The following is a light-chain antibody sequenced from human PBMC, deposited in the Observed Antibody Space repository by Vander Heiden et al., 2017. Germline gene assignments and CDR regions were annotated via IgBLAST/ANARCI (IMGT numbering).Light chain of an antibody. J-gene: IGKJ4*01. Sequence: DIQMTQSPSSLSASVGDRVTITCQASQDISNYLNWYQQKPGKAPKLLIYDASNLETGVPSRFSGSGSGTEFTFTISRLQPEDFATYYCQQYDNLPITFGGGTKVEIK. CDR3: QQYDNLPIT. CDR2: DAS. V-gene: IGKV1-33*01. CDR1: QDISNY.